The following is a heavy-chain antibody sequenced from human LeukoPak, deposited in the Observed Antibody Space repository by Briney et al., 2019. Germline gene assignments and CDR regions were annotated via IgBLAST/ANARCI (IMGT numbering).Heavy chain of an antibody. CDR2: ISSDGVTT. CDR1: GFTFSSYA. V-gene: IGHV3-64*01. Sequence: PGGSLRLPCAASGFTFSSYAMHCVRQAPGKGLEYVSAISSDGVTTYYANSVKGRFTISRDNSKNTLYLQVGSLRVEDMAVYYCARGNLFYFDYWGQGTLVTVSS. J-gene: IGHJ4*02. CDR3: ARGNLFYFDY.